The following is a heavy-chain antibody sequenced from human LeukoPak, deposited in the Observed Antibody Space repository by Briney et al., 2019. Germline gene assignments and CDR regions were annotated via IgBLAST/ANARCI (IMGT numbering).Heavy chain of an antibody. Sequence: ASLKDSCKHPGYTFTIYNIYSGRQATGEGRGWMGWLNPNSGKTGYEQKFQGRVTMTRNTSISTAYTELSSLRSEDTAVYYCARRGYGSGSYSDYWGQGTLVTVSS. CDR2: LNPNSGKT. CDR1: GYTFTIYN. D-gene: IGHD3-10*01. CDR3: ARRGYGSGSYSDY. V-gene: IGHV1-8*01. J-gene: IGHJ4*02.